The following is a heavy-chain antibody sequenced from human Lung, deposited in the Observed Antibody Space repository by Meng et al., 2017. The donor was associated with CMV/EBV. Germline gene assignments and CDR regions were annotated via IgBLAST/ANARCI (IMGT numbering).Heavy chain of an antibody. CDR1: GFTFSSYG. D-gene: IGHD1-1*01. V-gene: IGHV3-33*01. CDR3: ARSMLEVNRYYYGMDV. Sequence: SCAASGFTFSSYGMNWVRQAPGKGLEWVAVIWYDGSNKYYADSVEGRFTISRDNSKNTLYLQMNSLRAEDTAVYYCARSMLEVNRYYYGMDVWGEGTPVTISS. J-gene: IGHJ6*04. CDR2: IWYDGSNK.